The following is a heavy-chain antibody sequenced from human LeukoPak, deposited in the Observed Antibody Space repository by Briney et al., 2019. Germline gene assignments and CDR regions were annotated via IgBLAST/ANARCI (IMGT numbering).Heavy chain of an antibody. Sequence: PSETLSLTCTVSGGSISTSSYYWGWVRQPPGKGLEWIGNIFYSGSTYYSPSLKSRVTISVDKSMNHFSLKLNSVTAADTAVYYCARAFLVGYSPEEYFFDYWGQGTLVTVSS. CDR3: ARAFLVGYSPEEYFFDY. CDR1: GGSISTSSYY. D-gene: IGHD2-15*01. V-gene: IGHV4-39*07. CDR2: IFYSGST. J-gene: IGHJ4*02.